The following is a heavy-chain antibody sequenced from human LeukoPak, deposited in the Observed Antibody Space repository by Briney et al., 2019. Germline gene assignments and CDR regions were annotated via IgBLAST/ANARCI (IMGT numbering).Heavy chain of an antibody. CDR3: ARGSGTYYNDAFDI. V-gene: IGHV3-20*04. J-gene: IGHJ3*02. Sequence: GGSLRLSCAASGFTFDDYGMSWVRQAPGKGLEWVPGINWNAGSTGYADSVQGRFTISRDNAKNSLYLQMNSLRAEDTALYYCARGSGTYYNDAFDIWGQGTMVTVSS. CDR2: INWNAGST. CDR1: GFTFDDYG. D-gene: IGHD3-10*01.